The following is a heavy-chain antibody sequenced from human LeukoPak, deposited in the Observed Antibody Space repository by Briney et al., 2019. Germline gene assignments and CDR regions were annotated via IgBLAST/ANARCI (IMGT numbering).Heavy chain of an antibody. V-gene: IGHV3-74*01. CDR1: GFTFSGYL. CDR2: INGDGSTT. CDR3: ARGRDGYNSRYFDY. D-gene: IGHD5-24*01. Sequence: GGSLRLSCAASGFTFSGYLMHWVRQTPGKGLVWVSRINGDGSTTSYADSVKGGFTISRDNAKNTLYLQVTSLRAENTAVYYCARGRDGYNSRYFDYWGQGTLVTVSS. J-gene: IGHJ4*02.